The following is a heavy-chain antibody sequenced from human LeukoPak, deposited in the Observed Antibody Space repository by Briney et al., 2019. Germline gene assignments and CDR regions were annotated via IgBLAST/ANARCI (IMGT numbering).Heavy chain of an antibody. CDR1: GGSISNYY. D-gene: IGHD3-10*01. Sequence: PSETLSLTCTVSGGSISNYYWSWIRQPPGKGLEWIGYISDSGTTNYNPSLKSRVTTSLDTPKNQFSLQLRSVTAADTAVYYCARDFMVRGDQVNYYYYYMDVWGTGATITVSS. CDR2: ISDSGTT. CDR3: ARDFMVRGDQVNYYYYYMDV. J-gene: IGHJ6*03. V-gene: IGHV4-59*01.